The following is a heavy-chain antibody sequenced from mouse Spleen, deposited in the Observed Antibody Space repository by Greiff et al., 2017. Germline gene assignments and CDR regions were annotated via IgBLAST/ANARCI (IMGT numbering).Heavy chain of an antibody. J-gene: IGHJ4*01. CDR1: GFTFSRYA. CDR3: ARHEDYYRYDDAMDY. CDR2: ITSGGSHT. Sequence: EVQGVESGGGLVKPGGSLKLSCAASGFTFSRYAMSWVRQTPEKRLEWVATITSGGSHTYYPDSVKGRFTISRDNAKNTLYLQMSSLRSEDTATYYCARHEDYYRYDDAMDYWGQGTSVTVSS. V-gene: IGHV5-9-3*01. D-gene: IGHD2-14*01.